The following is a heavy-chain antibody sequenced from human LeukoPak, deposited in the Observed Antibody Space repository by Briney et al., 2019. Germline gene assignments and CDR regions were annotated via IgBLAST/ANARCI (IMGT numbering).Heavy chain of an antibody. D-gene: IGHD6-19*01. Sequence: SETLSLTCTVSGYSISSSSYYWGWIRQPPGKGLEWIGSIYYSGSTYYNPSLKSRVTISVDTSKNQFSLKLSSVTAADTAVYYCARVGVAVAGPDFDYWGQGTLVTVSS. CDR1: GYSISSSSYY. J-gene: IGHJ4*02. CDR3: ARVGVAVAGPDFDY. V-gene: IGHV4-39*01. CDR2: IYYSGST.